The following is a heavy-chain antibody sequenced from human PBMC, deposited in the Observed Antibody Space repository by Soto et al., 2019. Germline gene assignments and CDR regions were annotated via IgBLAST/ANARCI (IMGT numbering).Heavy chain of an antibody. CDR2: LDYEEGER. V-gene: IGHV1-24*01. CDR3: ARASSSGPLAYFDY. J-gene: IGHJ4*02. Sequence: ASVKVSCKVSGTSLSGLPMHWVRQAPGKGLEWMGSLDYEEGERSFAHRFQGRVTITRDTSASTAYMELSSLRSEDTAVYYCARASSSGPLAYFDYWGQGTLVTVSS. CDR1: GTSLSGLP. D-gene: IGHD6-13*01.